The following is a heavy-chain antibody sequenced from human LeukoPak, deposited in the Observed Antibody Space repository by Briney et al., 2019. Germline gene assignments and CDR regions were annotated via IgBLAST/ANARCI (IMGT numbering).Heavy chain of an antibody. CDR3: ARLDNWNGYYFDY. V-gene: IGHV4-39*01. D-gene: IGHD1-20*01. CDR2: IYYTGST. J-gene: IGHJ4*02. Sequence: SETLSLTCTVSGGSISSSSHFWGWIRQPPGKGLEWIGSIYYTGSTYHNSSLKSRLTISADTSKNQFSLKLSSVTAADTAVFYCARLDNWNGYYFDYWGQGTPVTVSS. CDR1: GGSISSSSHF.